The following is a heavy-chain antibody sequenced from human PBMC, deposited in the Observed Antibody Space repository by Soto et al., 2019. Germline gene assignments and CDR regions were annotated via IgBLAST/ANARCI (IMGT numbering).Heavy chain of an antibody. Sequence: SETLSLTCTVSSGSITSSYYWGWIRQTPGKGLEWIGSIYYSGSTYYNPSLKSRVTIFVDTSKNQFSLKLSSVSAADTAVYYCATIPATTILTDYWGQGTLVTVS. CDR1: SGSITSSYY. CDR3: ATIPATTILTDY. J-gene: IGHJ4*02. D-gene: IGHD2-2*02. CDR2: IYYSGST. V-gene: IGHV4-39*01.